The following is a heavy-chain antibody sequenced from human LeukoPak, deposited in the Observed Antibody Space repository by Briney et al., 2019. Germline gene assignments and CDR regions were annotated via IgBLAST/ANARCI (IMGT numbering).Heavy chain of an antibody. V-gene: IGHV4-59*01. D-gene: IGHD2/OR15-2a*01. Sequence: PAVPLSLICTVSVGSLSSCYWRWPRQPPGRAREWIGYMYYSGSTHYNPSLKSRVTISVDTSKNHFSLKLSSVTAADTAVYYCASVSTSRGWFDPWGQGTLVTVSS. CDR3: ASVSTSRGWFDP. J-gene: IGHJ5*02. CDR1: VGSLSSCY. CDR2: MYYSGST.